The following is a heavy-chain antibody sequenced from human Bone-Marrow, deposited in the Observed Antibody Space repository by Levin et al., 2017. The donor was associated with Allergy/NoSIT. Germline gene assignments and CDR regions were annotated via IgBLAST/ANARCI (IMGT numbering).Heavy chain of an antibody. V-gene: IGHV3-48*03. CDR1: GFTFSTYE. CDR2: ISSNGGTI. CDR3: ARDAEPSAMKPFDY. Sequence: SCAASGFTFSTYEMHWVRQAPGKGLEWVSYISSNGGTIYYADSVKGRFTISRDNAKNSLYLQMNSLRAEDTAIYYCARDAEPSAMKPFDYWGQGTLVTVSS. D-gene: IGHD1-14*01. J-gene: IGHJ4*02.